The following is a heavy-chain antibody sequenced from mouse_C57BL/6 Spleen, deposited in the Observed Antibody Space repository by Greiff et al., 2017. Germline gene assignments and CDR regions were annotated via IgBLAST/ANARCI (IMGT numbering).Heavy chain of an antibody. CDR3: ARATTVVAPYAMDY. CDR1: GFTFSDYG. V-gene: IGHV5-17*01. D-gene: IGHD1-1*01. CDR2: ISSGSSTI. Sequence: EVQVVESGGGLVKPGGSLKLSCAVSGFTFSDYGMHWVRQAPEKGLEWVAYISSGSSTIYYADTVNGRFTISRDNAKNTLFLQMTSLRSEDTAMYYCARATTVVAPYAMDYWGQGTSVTVSS. J-gene: IGHJ4*01.